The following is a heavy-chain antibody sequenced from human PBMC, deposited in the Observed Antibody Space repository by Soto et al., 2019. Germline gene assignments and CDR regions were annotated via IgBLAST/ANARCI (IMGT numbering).Heavy chain of an antibody. V-gene: IGHV4-31*03. Sequence: QVQLQESGPGLVKPSQTLSLTCTVSGGSISSGGYYWSWIRQHPGKGLEWIGYIYYSGSTYYNPSLKSRVTTSVDTSKNQFSLKLSSVTAADTAVYYCARVCGGDCLHGMDVWGQGTTVTVSS. CDR2: IYYSGST. D-gene: IGHD2-21*02. CDR3: ARVCGGDCLHGMDV. CDR1: GGSISSGGYY. J-gene: IGHJ6*02.